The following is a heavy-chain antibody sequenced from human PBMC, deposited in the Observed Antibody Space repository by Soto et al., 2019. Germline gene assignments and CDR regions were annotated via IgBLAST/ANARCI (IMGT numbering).Heavy chain of an antibody. CDR1: GFTFDDYA. CDR3: AKDGGSGTHSYFYGMDV. V-gene: IGHV3-9*01. CDR2: ISWNSGSI. J-gene: IGHJ6*01. Sequence: GGSLRLSCAASGFTFDDYAMHWVRQAPGKGLEWVSGISWNSGSIGYADSVKGRVTISRDNAKNSLYLQMNSLRAEDTALYYCAKDGGSGTHSYFYGMDVWGQGTTVTVSS. D-gene: IGHD6-25*01.